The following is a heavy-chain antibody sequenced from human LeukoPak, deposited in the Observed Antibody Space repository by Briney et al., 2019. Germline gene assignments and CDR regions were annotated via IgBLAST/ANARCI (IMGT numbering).Heavy chain of an antibody. CDR2: IYSGGST. D-gene: IGHD3-22*01. CDR1: GFTVSSNY. Sequence: PGGSLRLSCAASGFTVSSNYMSWVRQAPGKGLEWVSVIYSGGSTYYADSVKGRFTISRDNSKNTLYLQMNSLRAEDTAVYYCASCSGYYSDYYYYYMDVWGKGTTVTVSS. CDR3: ASCSGYYSDYYYYYMDV. J-gene: IGHJ6*03. V-gene: IGHV3-53*01.